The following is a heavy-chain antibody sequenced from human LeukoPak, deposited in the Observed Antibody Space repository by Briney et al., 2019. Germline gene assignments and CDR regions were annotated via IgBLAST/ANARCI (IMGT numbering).Heavy chain of an antibody. CDR1: GYTLTELS. CDR3: ATERGLDYDSSGYYGDDDAFDI. J-gene: IGHJ3*02. V-gene: IGHV1-24*01. CDR2: FDPEDGET. D-gene: IGHD3-22*01. Sequence: ASVKVSCKVSGYTLTELSMHWVRQAPGKGPEWMGGFDPEDGETIYAQKFQGRVTMTEDTSTDTAYMELSSLRSEDTAVYYCATERGLDYDSSGYYGDDDAFDIWGQGTMVTVSS.